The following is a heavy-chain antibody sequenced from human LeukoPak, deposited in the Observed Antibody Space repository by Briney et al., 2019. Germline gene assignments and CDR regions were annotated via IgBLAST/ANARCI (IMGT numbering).Heavy chain of an antibody. V-gene: IGHV3-23*01. CDR2: ISRSGDST. CDR3: AKEPGIAVAGTLADY. D-gene: IGHD6-19*01. Sequence: GGALRLSCTDSGFTFSNYDMSWFRHPPGKGLGWGSVISRSGDSTSYADSVKGRFTISRDNSKKTLYLQMHSVRVEDTAIYYCAKEPGIAVAGTLADYWGQGTLVTVSS. J-gene: IGHJ4*02. CDR1: GFTFSNYD.